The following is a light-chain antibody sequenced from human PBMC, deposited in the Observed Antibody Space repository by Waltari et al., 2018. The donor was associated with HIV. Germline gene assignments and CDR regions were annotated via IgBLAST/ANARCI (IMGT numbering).Light chain of an antibody. CDR1: QSLLYSHNNKQS. J-gene: IGKJ2*01. Sequence: DIVVTQSPDSLAVSLGEGATINCWSSQSLLYSHNNKQSLAWYQQKPGQPPKLLFSWASTRESGVPGRFSASGSGTDFTLTISSLQAEDVAVYYCQQYGSTPRTFGQGTRLEIK. V-gene: IGKV4-1*01. CDR2: WAS. CDR3: QQYGSTPRT.